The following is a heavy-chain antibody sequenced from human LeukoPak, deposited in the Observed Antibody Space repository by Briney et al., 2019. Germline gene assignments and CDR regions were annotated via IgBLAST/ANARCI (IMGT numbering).Heavy chain of an antibody. D-gene: IGHD1-26*01. CDR2: INHSGST. CDR1: GGSFSGYY. J-gene: IGHJ4*02. V-gene: IGHV4-34*01. CDR3: ARRIGGYFDY. Sequence: SETLSLTCAVYGGSFSGYYWSWIRQPPGKGLEWIGEINHSGSTNYNPSLKSRVTISVDTSKNQFSLKLSSVTAADTAVYYCARRIGGYFDYWGQGTLVTVSS.